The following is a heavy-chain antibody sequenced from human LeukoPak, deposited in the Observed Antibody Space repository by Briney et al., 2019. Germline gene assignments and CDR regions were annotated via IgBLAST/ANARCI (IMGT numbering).Heavy chain of an antibody. D-gene: IGHD1-26*01. V-gene: IGHV3-74*01. CDR1: GFTFSSYW. J-gene: IGHJ4*02. CDR2: INSDGSRT. CDR3: ARDRELLLYFDY. Sequence: GGSLRLSCAASGFTFSSYWMHWVRQAPGKVLVWISRINSDGSRTSYADSVKGRFTISRDNAKNTLYLQMNSLRAEDTAVYYCARDRELLLYFDYWGQGTLVTVSS.